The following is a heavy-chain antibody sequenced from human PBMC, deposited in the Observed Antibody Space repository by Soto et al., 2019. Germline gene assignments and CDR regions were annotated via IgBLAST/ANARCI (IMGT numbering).Heavy chain of an antibody. CDR3: AHIVVAGLGYYFDY. D-gene: IGHD6-19*01. CDR2: IYWDDDK. CDR1: GFSLSSTRMA. Sequence: QITLEESGPTLVKPTQTLTLTCTFSGFSLSSTRMAVGWIRQPPGKALEWLALIYWDDDKRYTPFLKSRLTITKDTSKNQLVLTMSNMDPVDTARYYCAHIVVAGLGYYFDYWGQGTLVTVSS. J-gene: IGHJ4*02. V-gene: IGHV2-5*02.